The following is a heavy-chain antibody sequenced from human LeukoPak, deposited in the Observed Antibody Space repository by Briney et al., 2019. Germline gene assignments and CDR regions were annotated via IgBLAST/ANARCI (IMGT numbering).Heavy chain of an antibody. Sequence: ASVTVSCKASGYTFTSYYMHWVRQAPGQGLEWMGIINPSGGSTSYAQKFQGRVTMTRDTSTSTVYMELSSLRSEDTAVYYCARGATMVRGVTAWFDPWGQGTLVTVSS. CDR2: INPSGGST. CDR3: ARGATMVRGVTAWFDP. D-gene: IGHD3-10*01. J-gene: IGHJ5*02. V-gene: IGHV1-46*01. CDR1: GYTFTSYY.